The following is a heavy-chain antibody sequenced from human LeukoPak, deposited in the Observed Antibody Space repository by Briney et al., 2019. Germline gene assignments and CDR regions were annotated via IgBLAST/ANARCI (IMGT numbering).Heavy chain of an antibody. CDR2: IYGGGGTT. CDR1: GFTFASYA. J-gene: IGHJ4*02. CDR3: AHDWWGSYLS. Sequence: PGGSLRLSCAASGFTFASYAMHWVRQAPGKGLEYVSLIYGGGGTTHYADAVKGRFSISRDNSKNSLYLPMNRLRNEDAVFYYCAHDWWGSYLSWGRGTLVTVSS. V-gene: IGHV3-43*02. D-gene: IGHD1-26*01.